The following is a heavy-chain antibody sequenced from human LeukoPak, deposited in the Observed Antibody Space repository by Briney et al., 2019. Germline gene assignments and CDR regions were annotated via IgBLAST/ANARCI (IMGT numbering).Heavy chain of an antibody. Sequence: GGSLRLSCAASGFTFSSYSMNWVRQAPGKGLEWLSYISSSGSTIYYADSVKGRFTISRDNAKNSLYLQMNSLRAEDTAVYYCARGTYYYDSSGYIGYWGQGTLVTASS. CDR3: ARGTYYYDSSGYIGY. CDR1: GFTFSSYS. V-gene: IGHV3-48*01. CDR2: ISSSGSTI. D-gene: IGHD3-22*01. J-gene: IGHJ4*02.